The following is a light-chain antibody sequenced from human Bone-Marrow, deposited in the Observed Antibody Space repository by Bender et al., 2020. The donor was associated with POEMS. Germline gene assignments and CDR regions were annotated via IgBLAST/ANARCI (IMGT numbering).Light chain of an antibody. Sequence: QSALAQPPSVSGSPGQSITISCTGTSTDIGSYTLVSWYQQHPGKAPKLIIYGVTERPSGVSYRFSGSRSGNTASLTISGLQPDDESDYFCCSYASSLLYVFGCGTKVTVI. CDR1: STDIGSYTL. CDR2: GVT. CDR3: CSYASSLLYV. V-gene: IGLV2-23*02. J-gene: IGLJ1*01.